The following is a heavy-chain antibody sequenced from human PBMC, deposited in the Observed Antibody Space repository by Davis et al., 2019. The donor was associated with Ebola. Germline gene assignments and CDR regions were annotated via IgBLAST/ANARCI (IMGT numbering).Heavy chain of an antibody. V-gene: IGHV4-31*03. CDR1: GDSISSGGYY. Sequence: SETLSLTCTVSGDSISSGGYYWSWIRQHPGKGLEWIGYIYYSGSTYYNPSLRSRVTMSVDTSKNQFSLKLSSVTAADTAVYYCAREQGLNLHYYDSSGYYYVGAFDIWGQGTMVTVSS. J-gene: IGHJ3*02. CDR3: AREQGLNLHYYDSSGYYYVGAFDI. D-gene: IGHD3-22*01. CDR2: IYYSGST.